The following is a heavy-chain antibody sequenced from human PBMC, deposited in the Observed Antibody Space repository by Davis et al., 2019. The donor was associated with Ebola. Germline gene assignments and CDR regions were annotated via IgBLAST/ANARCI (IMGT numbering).Heavy chain of an antibody. J-gene: IGHJ5*02. Sequence: GSLRLSCTVSGGSVSSGSYYWSWIRQPPGKGLEWIGYIYYSGSTNYNPSLKSRVTISVDTSKNQFSLKLSSVTAADTAVYYCARVVLAGRGNYNWFDPWGQGTLVTVSS. D-gene: IGHD6-19*01. CDR3: ARVVLAGRGNYNWFDP. CDR2: IYYSGST. CDR1: GGSVSSGSYY. V-gene: IGHV4-61*01.